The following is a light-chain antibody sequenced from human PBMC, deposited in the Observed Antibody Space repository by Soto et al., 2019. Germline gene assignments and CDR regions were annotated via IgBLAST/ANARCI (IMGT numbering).Light chain of an antibody. V-gene: IGKV3-20*01. Sequence: EISMTQFPAILSASPGGGATLSCRAAQDVTTNFAWYQLRRGQPPRLLIYGASSRATGIPDRFSGSGSGTDFTLTISRLEPEDFAVYYCQQYGSSLFTFGGGTKVDIK. CDR1: QDVTTN. J-gene: IGKJ4*01. CDR3: QQYGSSLFT. CDR2: GAS.